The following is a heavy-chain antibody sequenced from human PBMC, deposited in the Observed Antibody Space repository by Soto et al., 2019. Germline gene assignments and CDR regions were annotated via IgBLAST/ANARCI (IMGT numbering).Heavy chain of an antibody. D-gene: IGHD3-10*01. CDR2: IIPILSTT. V-gene: IGHV1-69*01. CDR3: ARGSPDGYYASGICGTYAFDI. Sequence: QVPLVQSGAEVKKSGSSVKVSCKTSGGTLNGYAIGWVRQAPGQGLEYLGGIIPILSTTNYAQKSQGRVTIIADESTSTVYMEMRSLTSEDTAVYYCARGSPDGYYASGICGTYAFDIWGQGTMVTVSS. J-gene: IGHJ3*02. CDR1: GGTLNGYA.